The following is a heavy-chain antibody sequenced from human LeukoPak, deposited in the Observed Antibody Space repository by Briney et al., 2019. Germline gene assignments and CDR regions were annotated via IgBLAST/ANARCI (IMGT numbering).Heavy chain of an antibody. CDR1: GYTLTSYD. V-gene: IGHV1-8*01. J-gene: IGHJ3*02. D-gene: IGHD3-10*01. CDR2: MNPDSGNT. CDR3: AREGLWLGELLYAFDI. Sequence: GASVKVSCKASGYTLTSYDINWVRQATGQGLEWMGWMNPDSGNTGYAQKFQGRVTMTRDTSTSTAYMELNSLRSEDTAVYYCAREGLWLGELLYAFDIWGQGTTVTVSS.